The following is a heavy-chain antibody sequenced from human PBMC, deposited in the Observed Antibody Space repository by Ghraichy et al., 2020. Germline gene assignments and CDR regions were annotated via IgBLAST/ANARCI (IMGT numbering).Heavy chain of an antibody. CDR1: GDSISSGSISRGGSS. V-gene: IGHV4-30-2*01. CDR2: IYESGRT. Sequence: SETLSLTCAVSGDSISSGSISRGGSSWSWIRQPPGKGLEWIGYIYESGRTFYNPSLKSRVSFSLDRSKNQFSLSLTSVTAADTAVYYCAREAGGYDTDWFDPWGQGILVTVSS. D-gene: IGHD5-12*01. CDR3: AREAGGYDTDWFDP. J-gene: IGHJ5*01.